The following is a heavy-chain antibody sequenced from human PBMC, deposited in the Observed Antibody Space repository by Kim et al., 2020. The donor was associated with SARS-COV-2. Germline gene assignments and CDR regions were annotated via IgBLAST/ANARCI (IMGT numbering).Heavy chain of an antibody. V-gene: IGHV3-33*05. CDR1: GFTFSSYG. CDR2: ISYDGSNK. J-gene: IGHJ4*02. CDR3: ARDHYYGSGSYYIGY. D-gene: IGHD3-10*01. Sequence: GGSLRLSCAASGFTFSSYGMHWVRQAPGKGLEWVAVISYDGSNKYYADSVKGRFTISRDNSKNTLYLQMNSLRAEDTAVYYCARDHYYGSGSYYIGYWGQGTLVTVSS.